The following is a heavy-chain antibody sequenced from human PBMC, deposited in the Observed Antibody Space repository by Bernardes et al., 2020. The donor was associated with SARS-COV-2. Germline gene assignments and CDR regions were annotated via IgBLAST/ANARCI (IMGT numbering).Heavy chain of an antibody. CDR1: GGSVSSSDYY. CDR3: AGSSCGIDCYIGGLRSLDYGMDV. Sequence: SQTLSPTCSVSGGSVSSSDYYWGWIRQPPGKGLECIGCTSPSGCSYYMPSLHGRASESIDTSKNPFSLRLSFVTAADTAVYYCAGSSCGIDCYIGGLRSLDYGMDVWGQGTTVTVSS. V-gene: IGHV4-39*01. CDR2: TSPSGCS. D-gene: IGHD2-21*02. J-gene: IGHJ6*02.